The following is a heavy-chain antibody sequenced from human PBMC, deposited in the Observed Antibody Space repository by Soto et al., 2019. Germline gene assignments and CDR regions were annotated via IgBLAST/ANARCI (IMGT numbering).Heavy chain of an antibody. CDR1: GFTFSSYA. CDR3: ARDSEYQLLILYYYCGMDV. Sequence: GGSLRLSCAASGFTFSSYAMHWVRQAPGKGLEWVAVISYDGSNKYYADSVKGRFTISRDNSKNTLYLQMNSLRAEDTAVYYCARDSEYQLLILYYYCGMDVWGQGTTVTVSS. V-gene: IGHV3-30-3*01. D-gene: IGHD2-2*01. J-gene: IGHJ6*02. CDR2: ISYDGSNK.